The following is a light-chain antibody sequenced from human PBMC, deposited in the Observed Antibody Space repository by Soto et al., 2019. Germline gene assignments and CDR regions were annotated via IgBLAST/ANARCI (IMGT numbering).Light chain of an antibody. J-gene: IGKJ3*01. V-gene: IGKV1-39*01. Sequence: DLQMTQSPSSLSASVGDRVTITCRASQIISSYLNWYQQKPGKAPKLLIFAASNLQSGVPSRFSGSGSGTDFTLTISSLQPEDFATYYCQQSYSTLFTSGPGTKVDI. CDR2: AAS. CDR1: QIISSY. CDR3: QQSYSTLFT.